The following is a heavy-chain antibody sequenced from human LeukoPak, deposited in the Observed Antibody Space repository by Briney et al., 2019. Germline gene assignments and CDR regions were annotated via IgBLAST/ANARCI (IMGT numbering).Heavy chain of an antibody. V-gene: IGHV1-18*01. J-gene: IGHJ4*02. CDR3: ARVRWDLSGNYCFDY. D-gene: IGHD3-10*01. CDR1: GYTFTSYG. CDR2: ISAYNGNT. Sequence: GASVKVSCKASGYTFTSYGISWVRQAPGQGLEWMGWISAYNGNTNYAQKLQGRVTMTTDTSTSTAYMELRSLRSDDTAVYYCARVRWDLSGNYCFDYWGQGTLVTVSS.